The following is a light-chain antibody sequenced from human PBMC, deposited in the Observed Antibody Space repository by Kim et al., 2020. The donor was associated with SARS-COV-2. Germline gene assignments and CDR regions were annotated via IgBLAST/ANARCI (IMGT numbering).Light chain of an antibody. V-gene: IGKV1-5*03. CDR3: QQYNSYSRT. Sequence: DIQMTQSPSTLSASVGDRVTISCRASQSISTWFAWYQQKPGKAPKLLIYKASNLESGVPSRFSGSGSGAEFTLTISSLQPDDFATYYCQQYNSYSRTFGQGTKVDIK. CDR1: QSISTW. J-gene: IGKJ1*01. CDR2: KAS.